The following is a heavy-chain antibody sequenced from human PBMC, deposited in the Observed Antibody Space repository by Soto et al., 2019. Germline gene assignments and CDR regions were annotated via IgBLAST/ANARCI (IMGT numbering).Heavy chain of an antibody. Sequence: GGSLRLSCAASGFTFSSYSMNWVRQAPGKGLEWVSSISSSSSYICYADSVKGRFTISRDNAKNSLYLQMNSLRAEDTAVYYCARGYRDYGDYTTDDYWGQGTLVTVSS. CDR2: ISSSSSYI. CDR3: ARGYRDYGDYTTDDY. D-gene: IGHD4-17*01. CDR1: GFTFSSYS. J-gene: IGHJ4*02. V-gene: IGHV3-21*01.